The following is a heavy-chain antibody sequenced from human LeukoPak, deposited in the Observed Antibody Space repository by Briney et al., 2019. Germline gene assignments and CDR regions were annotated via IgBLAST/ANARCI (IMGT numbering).Heavy chain of an antibody. CDR1: GFTFSSYA. J-gene: IGHJ5*02. CDR2: ISSNGGST. CDR3: ARDSSGWEEQNWFDP. Sequence: PGGSLRLSCAASGFTFSSYAMHWVRQAPGKGLEYVSAISSNGGSTYYANSVKGRFTISRDNSKNTLYLQMGSLRAEDMAVYYCARDSSGWEEQNWFDPWGQGTLVTVSS. V-gene: IGHV3-64*01. D-gene: IGHD6-19*01.